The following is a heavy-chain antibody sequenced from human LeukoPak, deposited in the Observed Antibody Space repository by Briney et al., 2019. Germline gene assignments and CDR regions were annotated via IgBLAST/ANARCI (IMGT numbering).Heavy chain of an antibody. V-gene: IGHV1-2*02. Sequence: GASVNVSCKASGYTFTGYYMHWVRQAPGQGLEWMGWINPNSGGTNYAQKFQGRDTMTRDTSISTAYMELSRLRSDDTAVYYCARDRSPAPGRSYGRGHFDYWGQGTLVTVSS. CDR1: GYTFTGYY. CDR2: INPNSGGT. J-gene: IGHJ4*02. CDR3: ARDRSPAPGRSYGRGHFDY. D-gene: IGHD5-18*01.